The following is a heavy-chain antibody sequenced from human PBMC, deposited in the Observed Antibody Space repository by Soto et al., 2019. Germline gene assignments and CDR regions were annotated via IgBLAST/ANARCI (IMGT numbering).Heavy chain of an antibody. Sequence: SETLSLTCTVSGGSISSGDYYWRWIRQPPGKGLEWIGYIYYSATTYYNPSLKSRLTISIDTSKNQFSLKLSSVTAADTAVYFCARGFRGVYFDFWGQGTLVTVSS. CDR2: IYYSATT. D-gene: IGHD3-10*01. V-gene: IGHV4-30-4*01. CDR1: GGSISSGDYY. CDR3: ARGFRGVYFDF. J-gene: IGHJ4*02.